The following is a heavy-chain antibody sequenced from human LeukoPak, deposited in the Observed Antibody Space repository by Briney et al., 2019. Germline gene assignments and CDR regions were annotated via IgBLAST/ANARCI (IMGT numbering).Heavy chain of an antibody. CDR3: AKDHSSSHTYYYGMDV. CDR1: GFTFDDYA. V-gene: IGHV3-9*01. Sequence: PGRSLRLSRAASGFTFDDYAMHWVRHAPGKGLEWVSGISWNSGSIGYADSVKGRFTISRDNAKNSLYLQMNSLRAEDTALYYCAKDHSSSHTYYYGMDVWGQGTTVTVSS. D-gene: IGHD6-13*01. CDR2: ISWNSGSI. J-gene: IGHJ6*02.